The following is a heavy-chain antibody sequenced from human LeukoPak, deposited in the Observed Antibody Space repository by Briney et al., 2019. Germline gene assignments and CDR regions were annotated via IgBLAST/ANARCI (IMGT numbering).Heavy chain of an antibody. CDR3: ARGLSGYSNSWYVLGRDS. CDR1: GGTFSSYA. Sequence: GASVKVSCKASGGTFSSYAISWVRQAPGQGLEWMGMIIPILGIANYAQKFQGRVTITADKSTSTAYMELSSLRSEDTAVYYCARGLSGYSNSWYVLGRDSWGQGALVTVSS. D-gene: IGHD6-13*01. V-gene: IGHV1-69*04. J-gene: IGHJ4*02. CDR2: IIPILGIA.